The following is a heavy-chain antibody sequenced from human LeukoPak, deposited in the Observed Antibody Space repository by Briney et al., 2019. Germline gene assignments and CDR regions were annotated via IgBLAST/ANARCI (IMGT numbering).Heavy chain of an antibody. V-gene: IGHV4-59*02. D-gene: IGHD2-15*01. CDR3: ARIHRYCSGGACYALDN. Sequence: RSSETLSLTCVVSGGSVSGYYWGWIRQPPGRGLEWIGYVYYSGSTNYNPSFKSRITISVDTSRNQFSLQLSSVTAADTAVYYCARIHRYCSGGACYALDNWGQGTLVAVSS. CDR2: VYYSGST. CDR1: GGSVSGYY. J-gene: IGHJ4*02.